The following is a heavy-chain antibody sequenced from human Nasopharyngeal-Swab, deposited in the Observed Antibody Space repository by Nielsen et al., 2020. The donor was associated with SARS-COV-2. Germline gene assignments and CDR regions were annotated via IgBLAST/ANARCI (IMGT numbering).Heavy chain of an antibody. J-gene: IGHJ6*02. D-gene: IGHD2-8*01. CDR3: ARESRLNYYYYGMDV. CDR1: GGSISSSTYY. Sequence: GSLRLSCTVSGGSISSSTYYWGWIRQPPGKGLEWIGSINYSGSTYYNPSLKSRVTISVDTSKNQFSLKLSSVTAADTAVYYCARESRLNYYYYGMDVWGQGTTVTVSS. V-gene: IGHV4-39*07. CDR2: INYSGST.